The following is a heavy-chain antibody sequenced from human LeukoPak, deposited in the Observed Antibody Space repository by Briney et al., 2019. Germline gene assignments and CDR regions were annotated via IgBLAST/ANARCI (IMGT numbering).Heavy chain of an antibody. CDR3: ARATKPAAFDY. CDR1: GFTVSSNY. V-gene: IGHV3-53*01. CDR2: IYSGGST. J-gene: IGHJ4*02. D-gene: IGHD2-2*01. Sequence: GGSLRLSCAASGFTVSSNYMSWVRQAPGKGLEWVSVIYSGGSTYYADCVKGRFTISRDNSKNTLYLQMNSLRAEDTAVYYCARATKPAAFDYWGQGTLVTVSS.